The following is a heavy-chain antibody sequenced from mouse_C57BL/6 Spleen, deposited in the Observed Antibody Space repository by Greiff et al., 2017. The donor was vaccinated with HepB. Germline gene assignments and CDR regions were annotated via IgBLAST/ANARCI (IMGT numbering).Heavy chain of an antibody. CDR1: GYTFTGYW. D-gene: IGHD2-4*01. V-gene: IGHV1-9*01. Sequence: VHLLESGAELMKPGASVKLSCKASGYTFTGYWIAWVKQRPGHGLEWIGDIYPGSGSTNYNEKFKSKATLTADTSSSTAYMQLSSLTTEDSAIYYCARSGIFYYDYDEGYAMDYWGQGTSVTVSS. CDR2: IYPGSGST. CDR3: ARSGIFYYDYDEGYAMDY. J-gene: IGHJ4*01.